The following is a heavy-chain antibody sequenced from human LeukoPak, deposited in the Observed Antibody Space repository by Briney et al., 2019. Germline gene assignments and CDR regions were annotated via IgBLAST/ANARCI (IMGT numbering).Heavy chain of an antibody. D-gene: IGHD3-10*01. J-gene: IGHJ6*02. V-gene: IGHV3-21*01. CDR3: ARDADPPGSLDV. CDR2: ISSSSSYI. Sequence: PGGSLRLSCAASGFTFSSYSMNWVRQAPGEGLEWVSSISSSSSYIYYADSVKGRFTISRDNAKNSLYLQMNSLRAEDTAVYYCARDADPPGSLDVWGQGTTVTVSS. CDR1: GFTFSSYS.